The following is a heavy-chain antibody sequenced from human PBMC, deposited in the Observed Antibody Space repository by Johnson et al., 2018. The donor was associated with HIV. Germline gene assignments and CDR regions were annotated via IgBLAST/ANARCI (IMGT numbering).Heavy chain of an antibody. J-gene: IGHJ3*02. V-gene: IGHV3-23*04. Sequence: VQLVESGGGVVRPGGSLRLSCAASGFTFDDYGMSWVRQAPGKGLEWVSGISGSGGSTYYADSVKGRFTISRDNSKNTLYLQMNSLRAEDTAVYYCAKDERQMGGWSHAFDIWGQGTMVTVSS. CDR1: GFTFDDYG. CDR3: AKDERQMGGWSHAFDI. D-gene: IGHD3-16*01. CDR2: ISGSGGST.